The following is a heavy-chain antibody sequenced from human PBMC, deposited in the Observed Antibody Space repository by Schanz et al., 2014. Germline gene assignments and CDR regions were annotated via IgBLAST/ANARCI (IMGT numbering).Heavy chain of an antibody. V-gene: IGHV3-30*04. J-gene: IGHJ4*02. CDR2: ISYDGSNK. CDR3: ARRYSGRYCFDY. D-gene: IGHD1-26*01. Sequence: QLQLVESGGGVVQPGRSLRLSCAASGFPFRSYVMHWVRQAPGKGLEWVAIISYDGSNKSYADSVKGRFTISRDNAKNSLSLQMDRLRDEDTAVYYCARRYSGRYCFDYWGQGTLVAVSS. CDR1: GFPFRSYV.